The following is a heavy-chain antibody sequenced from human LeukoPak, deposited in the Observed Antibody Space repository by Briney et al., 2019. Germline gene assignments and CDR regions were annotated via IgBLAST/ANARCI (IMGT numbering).Heavy chain of an antibody. J-gene: IGHJ4*02. CDR2: IIPILGIA. Sequence: SVKVSCKASGGTFSSYTISWVRQAPGQGLEWMGRIIPILGIANYAQKFQGRVTITADKSTSTAYMELSSLRSEDTAVYYYASFRTGTTYWKFDYWGQGTLVTVSS. CDR3: ASFRTGTTYWKFDY. V-gene: IGHV1-69*02. D-gene: IGHD1-1*01. CDR1: GGTFSSYT.